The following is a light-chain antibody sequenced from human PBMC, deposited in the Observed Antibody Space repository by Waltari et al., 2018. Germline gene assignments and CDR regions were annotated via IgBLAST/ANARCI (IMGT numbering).Light chain of an antibody. V-gene: IGLV2-14*03. J-gene: IGLJ3*02. CDR1: SSDVGAYNY. CDR3: SSFTRASSWV. Sequence: HSALAQPASVSGSPGQSITISCTGTSSDVGAYNYVSWYQQHPGKAPRLMIYDVNNRPSGVSNRFSGSKSGNTASLTISGLQAEDEADYYCSSFTRASSWVFGGVTKLTV. CDR2: DVN.